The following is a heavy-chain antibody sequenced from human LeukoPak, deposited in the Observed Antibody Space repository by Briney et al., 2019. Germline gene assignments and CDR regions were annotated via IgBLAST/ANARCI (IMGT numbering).Heavy chain of an antibody. CDR3: ARDRTTVTTGYFGMDV. J-gene: IGHJ6*02. D-gene: IGHD4-17*01. V-gene: IGHV1-2*02. CDR2: INHNTGVT. CDR1: VYTFPGYY. Sequence: ASVTVACKPSVYTFPGYYLHWVGPAPGQGLAWMGWINHNTGVTNDAQKFQGRVTLTRDTSIITAYMELTRLRSDDTAMYYCARDRTTVTTGYFGMDVWGQGTTLTVSS.